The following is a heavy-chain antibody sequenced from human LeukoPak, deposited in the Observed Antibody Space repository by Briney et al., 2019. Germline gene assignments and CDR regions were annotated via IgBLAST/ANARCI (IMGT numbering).Heavy chain of an antibody. V-gene: IGHV4-59*01. J-gene: IGHJ4*02. D-gene: IGHD3-10*01. Sequence: ASETLSLTCTVSGGSISYYYWSWIRQPAGKGLEWIGYIYYSGSTNYNPSLKSRVTISVDTSKNQFSLKLSSVTAADTAVYYCASLDYYGSGSYYPPFYFDYWGQGTLVTVSS. CDR3: ASLDYYGSGSYYPPFYFDY. CDR1: GGSISYYY. CDR2: IYYSGST.